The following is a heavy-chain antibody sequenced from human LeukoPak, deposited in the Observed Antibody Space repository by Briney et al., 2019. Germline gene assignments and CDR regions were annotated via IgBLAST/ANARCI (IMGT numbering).Heavy chain of an antibody. CDR3: ARAVVVVAALHP. Sequence: PSETLSLTCAVYGGSFSGYYWSWIRHPPGKGLEWIGEINHSGSTNYNPSLKSRVTISVDTSKNQFSLKLSSVTAADTAVYYCARAVVVVAALHPWGQGTLVTVSS. CDR2: INHSGST. J-gene: IGHJ5*02. V-gene: IGHV4-34*01. D-gene: IGHD2-15*01. CDR1: GGSFSGYY.